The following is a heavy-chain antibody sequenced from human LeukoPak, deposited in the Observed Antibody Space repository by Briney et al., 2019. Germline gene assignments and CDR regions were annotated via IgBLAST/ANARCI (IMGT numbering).Heavy chain of an antibody. CDR3: ARGAAMVRGVINDY. J-gene: IGHJ4*02. D-gene: IGHD3-10*01. Sequence: GASVKVSCKASGYTFTSYDINWVRQATGQGLEWMGWMNPNNGNTGYAQKFQGRVTMTRNTSISTAYMELSSLRSEDTAVYYCARGAAMVRGVINDYWGQGTLVTVSS. CDR1: GYTFTSYD. V-gene: IGHV1-8*01. CDR2: MNPNNGNT.